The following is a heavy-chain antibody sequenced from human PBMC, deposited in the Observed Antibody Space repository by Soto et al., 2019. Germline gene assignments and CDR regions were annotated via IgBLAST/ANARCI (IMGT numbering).Heavy chain of an antibody. V-gene: IGHV1-69*01. J-gene: IGHJ6*02. D-gene: IGHD6-6*01. CDR2: IIPIFGTA. CDR3: AKDSIIEGSSFPMGYYYYGMDV. Sequence: QVQLVQSGAEVKKPGSSVKVSCKASGGTFSSYAISWVRQAPGQGLEWMGGIIPIFGTANYAQKFQGRVTITADESTSTAYMELSSLRSEDTAVYYCAKDSIIEGSSFPMGYYYYGMDVWGQGTTVTVSS. CDR1: GGTFSSYA.